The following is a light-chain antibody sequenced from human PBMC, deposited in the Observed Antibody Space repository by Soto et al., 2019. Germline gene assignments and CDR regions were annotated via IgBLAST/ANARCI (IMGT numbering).Light chain of an antibody. J-gene: IGLJ1*01. CDR1: SSDVGGYNY. Sequence: QSVLTQPASVSGSPGQSITISCTGTSSDVGGYNYVSWYQQHPGKAPKLMIYEVSNRPSGVSNRFSGSKSGNTASLTISGVPAEDEGYYYCSSYTRSSPLYGFGTGTKLTVL. CDR2: EVS. CDR3: SSYTRSSPLYG. V-gene: IGLV2-14*01.